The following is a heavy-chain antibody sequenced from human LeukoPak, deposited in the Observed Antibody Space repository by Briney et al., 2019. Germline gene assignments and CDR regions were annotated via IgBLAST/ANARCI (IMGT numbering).Heavy chain of an antibody. CDR3: AKGKNYYYYYNMDV. V-gene: IGHV3-23*01. CDR1: GFTFSSYA. CDR2: ISGSGGTT. Sequence: GGSLRLSCAASGFTFSSYAMTWVRQAPGKGLEWVSSISGSGGTTYYADSVKGRFTISRDISKNTLYLQMNSLRAEDTAVYYCAKGKNYYYYYNMDVWGKGTTVTVSS. J-gene: IGHJ6*03.